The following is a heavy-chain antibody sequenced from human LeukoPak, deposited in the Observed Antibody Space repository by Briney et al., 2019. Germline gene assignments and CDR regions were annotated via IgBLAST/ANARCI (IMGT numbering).Heavy chain of an antibody. Sequence: SETLSLTCTVSGGSVTADNYFWSWTRQPPGEGLEWIGYIYYTAGSYYNPSLKCRVTMSIDASTNQFSLKLNSVTAADTAVYHCGRGLRYSESYVVEYWGLGTLVTVSS. CDR3: GRGLRYSESYVVEY. D-gene: IGHD1-26*01. V-gene: IGHV4-30-4*08. CDR2: IYYTAGS. CDR1: GGSVTADNYF. J-gene: IGHJ4*02.